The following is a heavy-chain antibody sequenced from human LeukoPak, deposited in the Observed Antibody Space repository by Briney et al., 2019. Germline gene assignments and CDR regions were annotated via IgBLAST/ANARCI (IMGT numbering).Heavy chain of an antibody. D-gene: IGHD5-18*01. J-gene: IGHJ4*02. CDR2: IHHSGST. Sequence: PPETLSLTCAVSSYSISSGYYWGWIRQPPGKGLEWIGNIHHSGSTYYSPSLESRVTISLDTSKNQFSLRLSSVTAADTAVYYCARDQSYGRHYFDYWGQGILVTVSS. CDR3: ARDQSYGRHYFDY. CDR1: SYSISSGYY. V-gene: IGHV4-38-2*02.